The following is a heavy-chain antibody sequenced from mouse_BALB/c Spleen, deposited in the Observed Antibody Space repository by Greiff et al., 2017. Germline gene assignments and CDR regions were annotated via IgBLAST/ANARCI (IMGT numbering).Heavy chain of an antibody. CDR1: GFTFSSYG. Sequence: EVMLVESGGDLVKPGGSLKLSCAASGFTFSSYGMSWVRQTPDKRLEWVATISSGGSYTYYPDSVKGRFTISRDNAKNTLYLQMSSLKSEDTAMYYCARLYRYDEGYWYFDVWGAGTTVTVSS. V-gene: IGHV5-6*01. J-gene: IGHJ1*01. CDR2: ISSGGSYT. D-gene: IGHD2-14*01. CDR3: ARLYRYDEGYWYFDV.